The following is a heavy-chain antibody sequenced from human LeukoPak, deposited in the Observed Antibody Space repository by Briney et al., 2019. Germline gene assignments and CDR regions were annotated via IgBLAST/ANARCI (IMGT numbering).Heavy chain of an antibody. V-gene: IGHV1-69*06. CDR3: ARGPIQIWFGEPLGY. CDR1: GYTFTGYY. J-gene: IGHJ4*02. Sequence: SVKVSCKASGYTFTGYYMHWVRQAPGQGLEWMGRIIPIFGTANYAQKFQGRVTITADKSTSTAYMELSSLRSEDTAVYYCARGPIQIWFGEPLGYWGQGTLVTVSS. CDR2: IIPIFGTA. D-gene: IGHD3-10*01.